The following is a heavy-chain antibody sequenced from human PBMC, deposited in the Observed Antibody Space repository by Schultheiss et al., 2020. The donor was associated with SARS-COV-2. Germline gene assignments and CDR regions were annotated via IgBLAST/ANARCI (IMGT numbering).Heavy chain of an antibody. D-gene: IGHD1-1*01. CDR3: AKEQHRSAIGTGMAYYYYYDMDV. J-gene: IGHJ6*02. Sequence: GGSLRPSCAASGFTFSSYGMHWVRQAPGKGLEWVAVIRYDGSNKYYADSVKGRFTISRDNSKNTLYLQMNSLRAEDTAVYYCAKEQHRSAIGTGMAYYYYYDMDVWGQGTTVTVSS. CDR1: GFTFSSYG. CDR2: IRYDGSNK. V-gene: IGHV3-30*02.